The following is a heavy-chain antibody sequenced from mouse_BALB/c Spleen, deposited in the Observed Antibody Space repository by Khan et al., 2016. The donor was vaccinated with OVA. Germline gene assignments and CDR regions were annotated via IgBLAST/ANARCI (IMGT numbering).Heavy chain of an antibody. CDR1: GYSFTSYF. D-gene: IGHD1-1*01. Sequence: VQLKESGPELVKPGASVKISCKASGYSFTSYFMNWVMQSHGKSLEWIGRINPHIGETFYNQKFKGKATLTVDESSSTAHMELRSLASEDSAVYYCARIYDSDFDYWGQGTPVTVSS. CDR3: ARIYDSDFDY. J-gene: IGHJ2*01. V-gene: IGHV1-20*02. CDR2: INPHIGET.